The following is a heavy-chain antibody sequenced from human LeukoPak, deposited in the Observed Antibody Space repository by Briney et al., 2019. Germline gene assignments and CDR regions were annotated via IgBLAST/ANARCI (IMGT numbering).Heavy chain of an antibody. J-gene: IGHJ6*03. CDR3: ARGVKFDYYYYMDV. CDR2: VSSNEGT. Sequence: SETLSLTCTVSGDSISSYYWGWIRQPPGKGLEWIGYVSSNEGTNYNPSLKSRVTISVDMSKKQFSLKLGSVTAADTAVYYCARGVKFDYYYYMDVWGKGTTVTVSS. V-gene: IGHV4-59*01. CDR1: GDSISSYY. D-gene: IGHD3-22*01.